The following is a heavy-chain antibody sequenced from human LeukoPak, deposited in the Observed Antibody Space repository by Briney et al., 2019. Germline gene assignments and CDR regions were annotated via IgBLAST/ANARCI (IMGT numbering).Heavy chain of an antibody. D-gene: IGHD5-18*01. Sequence: GGSLRLSCAASGFTFSSYSMNWVRQAPGKGLEWVSYISSSSSTIYYADSVKGRLTISRDNAKNSLCLQMNSLRAEDTAVYYCARDPARGYSYGALYWGQGTLVTVSS. J-gene: IGHJ4*02. CDR1: GFTFSSYS. CDR3: ARDPARGYSYGALY. V-gene: IGHV3-48*01. CDR2: ISSSSSTI.